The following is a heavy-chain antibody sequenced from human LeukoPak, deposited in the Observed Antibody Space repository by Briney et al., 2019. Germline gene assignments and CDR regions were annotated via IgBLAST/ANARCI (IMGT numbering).Heavy chain of an antibody. V-gene: IGHV3-9*03. CDR3: AKDSAEYSSGGFDY. J-gene: IGHJ4*02. CDR2: ISWNSGSI. Sequence: PGGSLGLSCAASGFTFDDYAMHWVRQAPGKGLEWVSGISWNSGSIGYADSVKGRFTISRDNAKNSLYLQMNSLRAEDMALYYCAKDSAEYSSGGFDYWGQGTLVTVSS. D-gene: IGHD6-25*01. CDR1: GFTFDDYA.